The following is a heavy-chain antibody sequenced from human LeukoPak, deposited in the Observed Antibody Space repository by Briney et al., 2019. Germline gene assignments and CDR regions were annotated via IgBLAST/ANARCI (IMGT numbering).Heavy chain of an antibody. J-gene: IGHJ4*02. V-gene: IGHV1-2*02. Sequence: GASVKVSCKTSGYTFTDNYIHWVRQGPGQGLEWMGWLNPKTGGSSSAQQFQGRVTMTRDTSLSTAYMEVSSLRSDDTAVYYCARISLTGYAPISGYFDYWGQGTLVTVSS. CDR2: LNPKTGGS. D-gene: IGHD3-9*01. CDR3: ARISLTGYAPISGYFDY. CDR1: GYTFTDNY.